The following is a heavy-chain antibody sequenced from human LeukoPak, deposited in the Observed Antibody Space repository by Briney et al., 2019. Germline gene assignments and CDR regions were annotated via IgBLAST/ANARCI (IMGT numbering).Heavy chain of an antibody. CDR1: GFTFSGYY. J-gene: IGHJ6*02. V-gene: IGHV3-11*01. Sequence: PGGSLRLSCAASGFTFSGYYMTWIRQAPGEGLEYVSHISRSGSSLYYGDSVKGRFSISRDNAKNSLYLQMNSLRVEDTAVYYCAREVVVVPDYYYYGMDVWGQGTTVTVSS. CDR3: AREVVVVPDYYYYGMDV. D-gene: IGHD2-2*01. CDR2: ISRSGSSL.